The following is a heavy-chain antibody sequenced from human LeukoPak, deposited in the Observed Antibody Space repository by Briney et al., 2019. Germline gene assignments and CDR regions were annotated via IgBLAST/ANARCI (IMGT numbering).Heavy chain of an antibody. D-gene: IGHD3-22*01. Sequence: PSETLSLTCAVSGGSISSGGYSWSWIRQPPGKGLEWIGYIYHRGSTYYNPSLKSRVTISVDRSKNQFSLKLSSVTAADTAVYYCARGYYYDSSGYYYEGISDAFDIWGQGTMVTVSS. V-gene: IGHV4-30-2*01. CDR1: GGSISSGGYS. CDR2: IYHRGST. J-gene: IGHJ3*02. CDR3: ARGYYYDSSGYYYEGISDAFDI.